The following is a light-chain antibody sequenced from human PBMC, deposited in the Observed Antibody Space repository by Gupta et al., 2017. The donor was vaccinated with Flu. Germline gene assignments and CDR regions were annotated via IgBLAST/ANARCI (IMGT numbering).Light chain of an antibody. V-gene: IGKV4-1*01. CDR2: WAS. Sequence: EIVMTQSPDHLPVSLLEGTNLNCKSSQNIFYSSNNNNYLAWYQHKPGHPPKLILYWASTREVGVPDRFSGSWSGTDFTLTISSLQAEDVALYYCQQYYSSPPTFGQGTRLEIK. CDR1: QNIFYSSNNNNY. CDR3: QQYYSSPPT. J-gene: IGKJ5*01.